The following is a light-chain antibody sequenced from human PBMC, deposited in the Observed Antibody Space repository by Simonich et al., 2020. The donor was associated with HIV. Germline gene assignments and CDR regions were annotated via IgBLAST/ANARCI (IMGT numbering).Light chain of an antibody. J-gene: IGLJ7*01. Sequence: QSVLTQPPSVSAAPGQKVTISCSESSSKIGNNYVSWYQQLPGTAPNLLIYDNNKRPSGMPDRFSGSKSGTSATLGITGLQTGDEADYYCGAWDSSLSAAVFGGGTQLTVL. CDR1: SSKIGNNY. CDR2: DNN. V-gene: IGLV1-51*01. CDR3: GAWDSSLSAAV.